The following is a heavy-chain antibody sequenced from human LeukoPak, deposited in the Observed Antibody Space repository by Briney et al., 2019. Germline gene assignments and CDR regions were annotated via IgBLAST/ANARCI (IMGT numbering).Heavy chain of an antibody. CDR1: GYSFTSYW. CDR3: ARPRIAAVFQDAFDI. V-gene: IGHV5-51*01. D-gene: IGHD6-13*01. CDR2: IYPDDSDT. J-gene: IGHJ3*02. Sequence: GESLKISCKGSGYSFTSYWIGWVRQMPGKGLEWMGIIYPDDSDTRYSPSFQGQVTISADKSINTAYLQWSSLKASDTAMYYCARPRIAAVFQDAFDIWGQGTMVTVSS.